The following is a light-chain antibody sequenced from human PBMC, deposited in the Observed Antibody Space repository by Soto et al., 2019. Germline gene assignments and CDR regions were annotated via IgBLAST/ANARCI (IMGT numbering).Light chain of an antibody. V-gene: IGLV2-11*01. J-gene: IGLJ2*01. CDR1: SSDVGGYDY. CDR2: DVS. Sequence: QSALTQPRSVSGSPGQSVTISCTGTSSDVGGYDYVSWFQQHPGKAPKVMIYDVSKRPSGVPDRFSGFKSGNTASLTISGLQAVDEADYYCCSYAGRYILVFGGGTKLTVL. CDR3: CSYAGRYILV.